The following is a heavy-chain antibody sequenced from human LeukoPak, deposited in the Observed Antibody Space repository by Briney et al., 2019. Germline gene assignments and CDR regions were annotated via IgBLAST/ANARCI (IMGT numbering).Heavy chain of an antibody. CDR3: AVNSTKLAFDI. D-gene: IGHD5/OR15-5a*01. J-gene: IGHJ3*02. Sequence: SETLSLTCTDSGGSMSTYYWRWIRQPPGKGLEWIGNIYNSGSTNYNPSLKRRVTMSEDTAKNHFSLKLSSVTAADTAVYYCAVNSTKLAFDIWGQGTMVTVSS. CDR2: IYNSGST. CDR1: GGSMSTYY. V-gene: IGHV4-59*08.